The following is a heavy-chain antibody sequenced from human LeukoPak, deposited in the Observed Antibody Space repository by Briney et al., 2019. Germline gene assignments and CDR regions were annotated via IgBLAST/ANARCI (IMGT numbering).Heavy chain of an antibody. Sequence: GASVKVSCKGSNYTFTSYPINWVRQAPGQGLEWMGSINTKTGKSTYARGFTGRVLFSVDTSVSTAYLQMSSLTAEDTAVYYCARVRSLQYAHHALDFWGQGTVVSVSS. CDR1: NYTFTSYP. D-gene: IGHD5-24*01. V-gene: IGHV7-4-1*02. CDR3: ARVRSLQYAHHALDF. J-gene: IGHJ3*01. CDR2: INTKTGKS.